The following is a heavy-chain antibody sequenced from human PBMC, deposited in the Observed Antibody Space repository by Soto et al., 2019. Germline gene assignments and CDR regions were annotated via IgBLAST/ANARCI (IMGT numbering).Heavy chain of an antibody. D-gene: IGHD3-22*01. V-gene: IGHV4-39*01. CDR3: TRLGGYYHALDS. Sequence: TLSLTCTVSGGSISISYYWDWIRQPPGKGLEWIGSVFYSGTTTYNPSLKNRVTISLDTPKNQFSLKMDSVTAADTAVYYCTRLGGYYHALDSWGQGILVTVSS. CDR1: GGSISISYY. J-gene: IGHJ4*02. CDR2: VFYSGTT.